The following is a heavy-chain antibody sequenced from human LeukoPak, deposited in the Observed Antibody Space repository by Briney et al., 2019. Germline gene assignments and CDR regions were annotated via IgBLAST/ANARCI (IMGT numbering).Heavy chain of an antibody. D-gene: IGHD2-2*01. Sequence: GGSLRLSCAASGFTFSSYAMHWVRQAPGKGLEWVAVISYDGSNKYYADSVEGRFTISRDNSKNTLYLQMNSLRAEDTAVYYCARVAYCSSTSCQYFDYWGQGTLVTVSS. CDR1: GFTFSSYA. J-gene: IGHJ4*02. CDR3: ARVAYCSSTSCQYFDY. CDR2: ISYDGSNK. V-gene: IGHV3-30-3*01.